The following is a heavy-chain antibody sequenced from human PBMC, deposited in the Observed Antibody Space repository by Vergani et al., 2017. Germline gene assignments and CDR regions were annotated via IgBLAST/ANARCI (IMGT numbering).Heavy chain of an antibody. V-gene: IGHV3-9*01. Sequence: EVQLVESGGGLVQPGGSLRLSCAASGFTFDDYAMHWVRQAPGKGLEWVSGISWNSGSIGYADSVKGRLTISRDNAKNSLYLQMNSLRAEDTALYYCAKDIRHWGQGTLVTVSS. D-gene: IGHD3-10*01. CDR3: AKDIRH. CDR1: GFTFDDYA. CDR2: ISWNSGSI. J-gene: IGHJ4*02.